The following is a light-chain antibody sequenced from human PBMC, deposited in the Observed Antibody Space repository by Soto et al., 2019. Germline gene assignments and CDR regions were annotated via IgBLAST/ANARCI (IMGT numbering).Light chain of an antibody. CDR2: DVS. J-gene: IGLJ1*01. V-gene: IGLV2-14*01. Sequence: QSALTQPASVSGSPGQSITISCTGTSSDVGGYNYVSWYQQHPGKAPKLMIYDVSNRPSGVSYRFSGSKSGNTASLTISGLQAEAETDYYCSSYTSSSTVVFGTGTKLTVL. CDR3: SSYTSSSTVV. CDR1: SSDVGGYNY.